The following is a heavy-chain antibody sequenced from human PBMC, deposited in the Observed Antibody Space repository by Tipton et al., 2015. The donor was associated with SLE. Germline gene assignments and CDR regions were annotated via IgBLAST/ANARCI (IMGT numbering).Heavy chain of an antibody. CDR1: VGSFSGYY. V-gene: IGHV4-34*01. CDR3: AKGGYTGSYYYIDY. D-gene: IGHD3-10*01. J-gene: IGHJ4*03. Sequence: TLSLTCAVNVGSFSGYYWTWVRQPPGKGLEWIGEINDSGSSNYNPSLKSRLTFSVDTSKKQFSLKFSSMTAADTAVYYCAKGGYTGSYYYIDYWGQGTTVTVSS. CDR2: INDSGSS.